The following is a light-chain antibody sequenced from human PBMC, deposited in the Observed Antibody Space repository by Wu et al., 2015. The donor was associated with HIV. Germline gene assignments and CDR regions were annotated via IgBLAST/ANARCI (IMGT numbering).Light chain of an antibody. Sequence: DIQMTQSPSTLSTSVGNRVTITCRASRNISSWLAWYQQKPGRAPKLLIYKASSLESGVPSRFSGSGSGTDFTLTISCLQSEDFATYYCQQYYSYPQTFGQGTKVEIK. V-gene: IGKV1-5*03. CDR2: KAS. CDR3: QQYYSYPQT. CDR1: RNISSW. J-gene: IGKJ1*01.